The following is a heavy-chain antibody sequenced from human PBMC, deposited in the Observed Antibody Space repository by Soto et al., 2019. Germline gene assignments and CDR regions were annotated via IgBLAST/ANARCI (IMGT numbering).Heavy chain of an antibody. D-gene: IGHD2-15*01. V-gene: IGHV1-3*01. Sequence: QVQLVQSGAEVKKPGASVKVSCKASGYTFTNYGLHWVRQAPGQGLEWMGLINAGNGKTKYSQKFQGRVTITRDTSASTTYMEVSSLRSEDTAVYYCASSVRRHLTPAGLQLWPVRDYCSDCGLDVWGQGTTVIVSS. CDR2: INAGNGKT. J-gene: IGHJ6*02. CDR1: GYTFTNYG. CDR3: ASSVRRHLTPAGLQLWPVRDYCSDCGLDV.